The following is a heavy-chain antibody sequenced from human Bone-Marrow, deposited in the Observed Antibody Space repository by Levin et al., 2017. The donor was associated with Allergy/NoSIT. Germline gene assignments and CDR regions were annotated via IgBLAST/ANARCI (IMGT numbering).Heavy chain of an antibody. J-gene: IGHJ6*03. D-gene: IGHD3-3*01. CDR2: INHSGTT. CDR1: GFSIRRGYY. Sequence: SQTLSLTCNVSGFSIRRGYYWGWIRQPPGKGLEWIGSINHSGTTHFQPSLQSRVTISVDTSTNQFSLKVRSVTAADTAVYFCARDVFAGSGHYQSYYYYYMDVWGKGTTVTVSS. CDR3: ARDVFAGSGHYQSYYYYYMDV. V-gene: IGHV4-38-2*02.